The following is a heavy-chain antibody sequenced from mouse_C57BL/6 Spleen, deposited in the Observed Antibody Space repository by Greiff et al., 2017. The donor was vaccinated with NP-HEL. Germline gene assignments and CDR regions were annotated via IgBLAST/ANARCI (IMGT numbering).Heavy chain of an antibody. Sequence: VQLKQSGPELVKPGASVKISCKASGYSFTGYYMNWVKQSPEKSLEWIGEINPSTGGTTYNQKFKAKATLTVDKSSSTAYMQLKSLTSEDSAVYYCARGVYDGYYYYFDYWGQGTTLTVSS. CDR2: INPSTGGT. CDR3: ARGVYDGYYYYFDY. J-gene: IGHJ2*01. V-gene: IGHV1-42*01. D-gene: IGHD2-3*01. CDR1: GYSFTGYY.